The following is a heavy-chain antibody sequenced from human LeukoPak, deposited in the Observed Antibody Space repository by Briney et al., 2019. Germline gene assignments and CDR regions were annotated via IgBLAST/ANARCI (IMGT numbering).Heavy chain of an antibody. D-gene: IGHD3/OR15-3a*01. J-gene: IGHJ4*02. CDR1: GVTSSSYA. V-gene: IGHV3-23*01. CDR2: VSGSGDRM. CDR3: AKHFCTGLDCSLFDS. Sequence: GGSLRLSCAASGVTSSSYALNWVRQAPGKGLEWVATVSGSGDRMYHADSVKGRFTISRDNSKNTIYLQMNSLRAEDTALYYCAKHFCTGLDCSLFDSWGQGTLVTVSS.